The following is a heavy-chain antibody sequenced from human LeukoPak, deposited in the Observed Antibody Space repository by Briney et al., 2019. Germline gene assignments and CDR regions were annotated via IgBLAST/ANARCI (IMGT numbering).Heavy chain of an antibody. CDR1: GFTVSSNY. CDR2: IYSGGST. J-gene: IGHJ6*02. Sequence: EAGGSLRLSCAASGFTVSSNYTSWVRQAPGKGLEWVSVIYSGGSTYYADSVKGRFTISRDNSKNTLYLQMNSLRAEDTAVYYCARDGCSSTSCYYYYGMDVWGQGTTVTASS. D-gene: IGHD2-2*01. CDR3: ARDGCSSTSCYYYYGMDV. V-gene: IGHV3-66*01.